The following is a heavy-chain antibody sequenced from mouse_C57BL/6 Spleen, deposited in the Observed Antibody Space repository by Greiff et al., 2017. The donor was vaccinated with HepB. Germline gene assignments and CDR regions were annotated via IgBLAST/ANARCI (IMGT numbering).Heavy chain of an antibody. CDR3: ARGITTTAYFDY. Sequence: EVMLVESGGGLVKPGGSLKLSCAASGFTFSSYAMSWVRQTPEKRLEWVATISDGGSYTYYPDNVKGRFTISRDNAKNNLYLQMSHLKSEDTAMYYCARGITTTAYFDYWGQGTTLTVSS. J-gene: IGHJ2*01. CDR1: GFTFSSYA. V-gene: IGHV5-4*03. CDR2: ISDGGSYT. D-gene: IGHD2-4*01.